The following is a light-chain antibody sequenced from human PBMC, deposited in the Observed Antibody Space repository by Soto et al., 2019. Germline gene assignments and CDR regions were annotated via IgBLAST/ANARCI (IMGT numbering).Light chain of an antibody. V-gene: IGLV2-14*01. J-gene: IGLJ3*02. Sequence: QSGLTQPASVSGSPGQSITISCTGSSSDVGTYSYVSWYQQHPGKAPKLMIYEVSNRPSGVSKRFSGSKSGNTASLTISGLQAEDEADYYCSSYTPNSPWVFGGGTTVTVL. CDR2: EVS. CDR1: SSDVGTYSY. CDR3: SSYTPNSPWV.